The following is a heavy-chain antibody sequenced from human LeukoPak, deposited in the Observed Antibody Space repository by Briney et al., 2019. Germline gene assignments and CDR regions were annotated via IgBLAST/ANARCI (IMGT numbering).Heavy chain of an antibody. Sequence: PSETLSLTCAVSGGSISSSYYWSWIRQPPGKGLEWIGYIYYGGSTNYNPSLKSRVTISVDTSKNQFSLKLSSVTAADTAVYYCATYCSSTTCYVDAFDFWGQGTMLTVYS. CDR3: ATYCSSTTCYVDAFDF. CDR2: IYYGGST. J-gene: IGHJ3*01. CDR1: GGSISSSYY. D-gene: IGHD2-2*01. V-gene: IGHV4-61*01.